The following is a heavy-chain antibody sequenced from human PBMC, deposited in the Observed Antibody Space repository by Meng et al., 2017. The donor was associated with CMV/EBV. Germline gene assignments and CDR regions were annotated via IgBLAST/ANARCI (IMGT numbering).Heavy chain of an antibody. CDR2: ISSNGGST. V-gene: IGHV3-64*02. CDR1: GFTFSSYA. J-gene: IGHJ4*02. CDR3: AKRPFSYSSSPY. Sequence: GGSLRLSCAASGFTFSSYAMHWVRQAPGKGLEYVSAISSNGGSTYYADSVKGRFTISRDNSKNTLYLQMGSLRAEDMAVYYCAKRPFSYSSSPYWGQGTLVTVSS. D-gene: IGHD6-6*01.